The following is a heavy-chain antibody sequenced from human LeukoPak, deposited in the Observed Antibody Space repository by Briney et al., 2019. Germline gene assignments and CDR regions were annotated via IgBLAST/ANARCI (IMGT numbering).Heavy chain of an antibody. CDR2: ISSSSSTI. CDR3: ASRFWSGSFDY. J-gene: IGHJ4*02. V-gene: IGHV3-48*01. CDR1: GFTFSSYS. D-gene: IGHD3-3*01. Sequence: GGSLRLSCAASGFTFSSYSMNWVRQAPGKGLEWVSYISSSSSTIYYADSVKGRFTISRDNAKNSLYLQMNSLRAEDTAVYYCASRFWSGSFDYWGQGTLVTVSS.